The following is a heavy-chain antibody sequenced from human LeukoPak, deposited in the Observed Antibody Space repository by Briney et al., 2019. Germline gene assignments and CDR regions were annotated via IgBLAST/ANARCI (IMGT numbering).Heavy chain of an antibody. CDR1: GFTFSSYA. J-gene: IGHJ4*02. Sequence: PGGSLRLSCAASGFTFSSYAMSWVRQAPGKGLEWVSAISGDGGGTNYADSVKGRFTISRDNSKNTLYLQMNSLRAEDTAVYYCAKFGFSITVAATGVDYWGQGTLVTVSS. CDR3: AKFGFSITVAATGVDY. V-gene: IGHV3-23*01. D-gene: IGHD6-19*01. CDR2: ISGDGGGT.